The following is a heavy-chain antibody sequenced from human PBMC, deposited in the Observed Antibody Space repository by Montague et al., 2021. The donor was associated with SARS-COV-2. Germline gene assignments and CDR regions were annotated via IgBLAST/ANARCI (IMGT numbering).Heavy chain of an antibody. Sequence: SETLSLTCAVHGTSFSGYDWNWIRKPPGKGLEWIGESNHGGSTKYSPSLKSRRTISADTSKNQFSLKLTSVAAADTAVYYCARLRDGVVPSPILGVGPYYSYYYMDVWGRGTTVTVSS. V-gene: IGHV4-34*01. J-gene: IGHJ6*03. CDR3: ARLRDGVVPSPILGVGPYYSYYYMDV. CDR2: SNHGGST. D-gene: IGHD3-10*01. CDR1: GTSFSGYD.